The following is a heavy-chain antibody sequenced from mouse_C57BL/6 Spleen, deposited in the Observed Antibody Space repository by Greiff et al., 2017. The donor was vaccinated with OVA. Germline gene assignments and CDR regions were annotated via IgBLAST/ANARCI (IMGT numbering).Heavy chain of an antibody. J-gene: IGHJ4*01. Sequence: QVQLQQSGAELVKPGASVKISCKASGYAFSSYWMNWVKQRPGKGLEWIGQLYPGDGDTNYNGKFKGKATLTADKSSSTAYMQLSSLTSEDSAVDFCARSTTVQSFYAMDYWGQGTSVTVSS. CDR2: LYPGDGDT. CDR3: ARSTTVQSFYAMDY. CDR1: GYAFSSYW. V-gene: IGHV1-80*01. D-gene: IGHD1-1*01.